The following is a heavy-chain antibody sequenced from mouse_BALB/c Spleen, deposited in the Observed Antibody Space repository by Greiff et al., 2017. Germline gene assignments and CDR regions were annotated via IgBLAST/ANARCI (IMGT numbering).Heavy chain of an antibody. CDR3: ERVADYYGSSGYFDV. Sequence: VQLKESGGGLVQPGGSRKLSCAASGFTFSSFGMHWVRQAPEKGLEWVAYISSGSSTIYYADTVKGRFTISRDKPKNTLFLQVTSLRSEDTAMYYCERVADYYGSSGYFDVWGAGTTVTVSS. CDR2: ISSGSSTI. V-gene: IGHV5-17*02. D-gene: IGHD1-1*01. CDR1: GFTFSSFG. J-gene: IGHJ1*01.